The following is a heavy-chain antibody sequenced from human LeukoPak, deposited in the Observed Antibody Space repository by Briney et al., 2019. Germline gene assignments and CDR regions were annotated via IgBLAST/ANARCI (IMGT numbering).Heavy chain of an antibody. CDR2: IYNDGST. D-gene: IGHD2/OR15-2a*01. CDR3: ARNILFAFDI. CDR1: GLTVSSSY. V-gene: IGHV3-53*01. J-gene: IGHJ3*02. Sequence: GGSLRLSCAASGLTVSSSYMSWVRQAPGKGLEWVSIIYNDGSTYYADYMKGRFTISRDNSKNTLYLQVNSLRAEDTAMYYCARNILFAFDIWGQGTMVTVSS.